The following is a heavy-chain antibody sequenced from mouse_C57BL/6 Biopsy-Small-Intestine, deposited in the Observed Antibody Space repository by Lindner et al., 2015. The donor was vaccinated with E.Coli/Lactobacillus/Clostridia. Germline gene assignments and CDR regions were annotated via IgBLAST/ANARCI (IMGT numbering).Heavy chain of an antibody. J-gene: IGHJ3*01. D-gene: IGHD1-1*01. Sequence: VQLQESGPELVKPGASVTISCKASGYSFTGYYMNWVKQSPEKSLEWIGEINPSTGGTTYNQKFKAKATLTVDKSSSTAYMQLQSLTSEDSAVYYCSRVDGSSYRRFAYWGQGTLVTVSA. V-gene: IGHV1-42*01. CDR3: SRVDGSSYRRFAY. CDR2: INPSTGGT. CDR1: GYSFTGYY.